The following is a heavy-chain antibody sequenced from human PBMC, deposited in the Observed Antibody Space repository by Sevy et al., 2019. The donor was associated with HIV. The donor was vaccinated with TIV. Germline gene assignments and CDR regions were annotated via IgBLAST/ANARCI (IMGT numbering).Heavy chain of an antibody. D-gene: IGHD3-16*01. V-gene: IGHV3-7*01. CDR2: IKADGSDK. Sequence: GGSLRLSCAASGFTFSANGMNWVRQAPGKGLEWVANIKADGSDKDYVDSVEGRFTISRDNAKNLLFLQMNSLRVEDTAVYYCADETFGGCEYWGQGTLVTVSS. J-gene: IGHJ4*02. CDR1: GFTFSANG. CDR3: ADETFGGCEY.